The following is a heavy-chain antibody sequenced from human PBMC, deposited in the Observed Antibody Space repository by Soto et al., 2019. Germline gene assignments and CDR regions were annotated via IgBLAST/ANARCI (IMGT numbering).Heavy chain of an antibody. V-gene: IGHV3-64*01. J-gene: IGHJ6*03. Sequence: EVQLAESGGGLAQPGGSLRLSCAASGFTLSGYAMDWVRQAPGKGLEYVSGISSNGVGTYYANSVQGRCTISRDNAKNTVYLQMGSLRPGDMAVYYCARRARPDFYYMDVWGKGTTVTVSS. CDR3: ARRARPDFYYMDV. CDR2: ISSNGVGT. CDR1: GFTLSGYA. D-gene: IGHD6-6*01.